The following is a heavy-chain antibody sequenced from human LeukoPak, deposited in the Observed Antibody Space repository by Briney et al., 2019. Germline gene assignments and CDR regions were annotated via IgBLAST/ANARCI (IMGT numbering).Heavy chain of an antibody. CDR3: ARVYKLGSSWYGGCFDY. D-gene: IGHD6-13*01. Sequence: GGSLRLSCAASGFTFSSYSMNWVRQAPGKGLEWVSSISSSSSYIYYADSVKGRFTISRDNAKNSLYLQMNSLRAEDTAVYYCARVYKLGSSWYGGCFDYWGQGTLVTVSS. J-gene: IGHJ4*02. CDR1: GFTFSSYS. CDR2: ISSSSSYI. V-gene: IGHV3-21*01.